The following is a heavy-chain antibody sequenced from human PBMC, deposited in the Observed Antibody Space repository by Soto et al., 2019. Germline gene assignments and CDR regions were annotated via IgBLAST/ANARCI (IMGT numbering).Heavy chain of an antibody. Sequence: LRLSCAASGFTFSSYSLSWVRQAPGKGLDWVSAIRGSGDNTYYADSVKGRFTISRDNTKNTLYLQMNSLRAEDTAVYYCAKTPTMVRGLIFNYWGQGALVTVSS. D-gene: IGHD3-10*01. V-gene: IGHV3-23*01. CDR1: GFTFSSYS. J-gene: IGHJ4*02. CDR3: AKTPTMVRGLIFNY. CDR2: IRGSGDNT.